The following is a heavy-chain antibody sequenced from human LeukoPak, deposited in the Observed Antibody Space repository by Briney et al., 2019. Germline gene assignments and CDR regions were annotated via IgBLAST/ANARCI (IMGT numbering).Heavy chain of an antibody. CDR1: GFTFSSYG. V-gene: IGHV3-23*01. D-gene: IGHD1-26*01. CDR3: AKVEEDSGSYFGLWPPQYYFDY. CDR2: ISGSGGST. Sequence: RPGGSLRLSCAASGFTFSSYGMSWVRQAPGKGLEWVSAISGSGGSTYYADSVKGRFTISRDNSKNTLYLQMNSLRAEDTAVYYCAKVEEDSGSYFGLWPPQYYFDYWGQGTLVTVSS. J-gene: IGHJ4*02.